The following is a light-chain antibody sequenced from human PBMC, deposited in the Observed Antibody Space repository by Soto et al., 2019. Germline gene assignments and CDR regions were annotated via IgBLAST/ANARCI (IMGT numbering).Light chain of an antibody. V-gene: IGLV2-11*01. CDR1: SSDVGAYTY. CDR3: CSYAGSNTLL. Sequence: QSALTQPRSVCGSPGQSVTISCTGTSSDVGAYTYVSWYQQHPGKAPKVIIYDVTKRLSVVPDRFSGSKSDNTASLSISGLQAEDEADYYCCSYAGSNTLLFGGGTKLTVL. J-gene: IGLJ2*01. CDR2: DVT.